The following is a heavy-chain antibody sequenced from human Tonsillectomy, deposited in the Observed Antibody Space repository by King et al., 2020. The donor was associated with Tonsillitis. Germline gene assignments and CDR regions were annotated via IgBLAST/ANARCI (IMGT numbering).Heavy chain of an antibody. CDR3: AFGLELSNYYYYYMDV. D-gene: IGHD1-7*01. Sequence: QLVQSGAEVKKRGSSVKVSCKASGGTFSSYAISWVRQAPGQGLEWMGRIIPILGIANYAQKFQGRVTITADKSTSTAYMELSSLRSEDTAVYYCAFGLELSNYYYYYMDVWGKGTTVTVSS. V-gene: IGHV1-69*09. CDR1: GGTFSSYA. CDR2: IIPILGIA. J-gene: IGHJ6*03.